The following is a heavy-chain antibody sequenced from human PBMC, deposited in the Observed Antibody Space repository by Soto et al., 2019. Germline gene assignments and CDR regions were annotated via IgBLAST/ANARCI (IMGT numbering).Heavy chain of an antibody. CDR2: IAENGSST. V-gene: IGHV3-23*01. D-gene: IGHD3-10*01. CDR1: GLNFNGYT. CDR3: AKPVYGSGSPDY. J-gene: IGHJ4*02. Sequence: EVQLLESGGGLVQPGGSLRLSCATSGLNFNGYTMSWVRQAPGQGLEWVSGIAENGSSTYYADSVKGRFTISRDNSENTLYLQMNNLRAEDTAIYYCAKPVYGSGSPDYWGQGTLVTVSS.